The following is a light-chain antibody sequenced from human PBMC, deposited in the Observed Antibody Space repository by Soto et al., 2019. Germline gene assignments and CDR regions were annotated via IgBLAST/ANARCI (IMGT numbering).Light chain of an antibody. V-gene: IGKV1-33*01. CDR3: QQYSHLIT. CDR2: DAS. Sequence: DIQMTQSPSSLSASVGDRVTITCQASQDINNYLNWYQQKLGKXPXXLIYDASNLETGVPSRFSGSGSGTDFTFTISSLQPEDIATYYCQQYSHLITFGQGTRLEIK. CDR1: QDINNY. J-gene: IGKJ5*01.